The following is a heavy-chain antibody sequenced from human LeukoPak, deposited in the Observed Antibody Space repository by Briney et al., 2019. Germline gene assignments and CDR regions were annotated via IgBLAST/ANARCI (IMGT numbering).Heavy chain of an antibody. J-gene: IGHJ3*02. CDR2: ISSSSSYI. D-gene: IGHD6-19*01. CDR1: GFTFSSYS. CDR3: ARDSLAVAGPHDAFDI. Sequence: GSLRLSCAASGFTFSSYSMNWVRQAPGKGLEWVSSISSSSSYIYYADSVKGRFTISRDNAKNSLYLQMNSLRAEDTAVYYCARDSLAVAGPHDAFDIWGQGTMVTVSS. V-gene: IGHV3-21*01.